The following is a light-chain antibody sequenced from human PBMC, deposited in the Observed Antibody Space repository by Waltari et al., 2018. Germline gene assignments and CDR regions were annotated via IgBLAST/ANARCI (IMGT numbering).Light chain of an antibody. J-gene: IGKJ4*01. CDR2: DAS. CDR1: QNINTS. V-gene: IGKV3-11*01. CDR3: QQRAVWPPN. Sequence: VVLTQSPATLSLSAGEAATLSCRASQNINTSVAWYQQKPGQAPRIRIYDASNRATGVPVRFSGGGSGTDFTLTISSLEPEDFAVYYGQQRAVWPPNFGGGTKGEIK.